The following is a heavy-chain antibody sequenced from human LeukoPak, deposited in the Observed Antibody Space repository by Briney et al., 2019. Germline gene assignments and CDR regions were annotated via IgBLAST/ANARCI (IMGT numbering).Heavy chain of an antibody. CDR2: IYPGDSDR. CDR3: TRRRVTYSNSSGRSRYYFDY. CDR1: GYTFSTYW. J-gene: IGHJ4*02. Sequence: GESLKISCKGSGYTFSTYWIGWVRQMPGKGLEWMWIIYPGDSDRRYSPSFQGQVTMSADKSISTAYLQWSSLKASDTAMYFCTRRRVTYSNSSGRSRYYFDYWGQGTLVTVSS. V-gene: IGHV5-51*01. D-gene: IGHD6-6*01.